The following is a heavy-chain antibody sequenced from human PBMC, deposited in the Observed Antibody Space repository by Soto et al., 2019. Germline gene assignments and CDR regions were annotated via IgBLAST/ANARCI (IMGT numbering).Heavy chain of an antibody. CDR2: ISGSGGST. CDR1: GFTFRSYA. V-gene: IGHV3-23*01. D-gene: IGHD3-3*01. CDR3: AKDIIFGVVIVTDYYGMDV. J-gene: IGHJ6*02. Sequence: GGSLRLSCAASGFTFRSYAISWVRQAPGKGLEWVSAISGSGGSTYYADSVKGRFTISRDNSKNTLYLQINSLRAEDTAVYYCAKDIIFGVVIVTDYYGMDVWGQGTTVTVSS.